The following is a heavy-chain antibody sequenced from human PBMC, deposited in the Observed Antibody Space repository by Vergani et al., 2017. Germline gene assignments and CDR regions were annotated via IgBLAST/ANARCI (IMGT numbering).Heavy chain of an antibody. V-gene: IGHV3-21*01. CDR1: GFTFSSYS. CDR2: ISSSSSYI. D-gene: IGHD6-19*01. J-gene: IGHJ4*02. Sequence: EVQLVESGGGLVKPGGSLRLSCAASGFTFSSYSMNWVRQAPGKGLEWVSSISSSSSYIYYADSVKGRFTISRDNAKNTLYLQMNSLGAEDTAVYYGAGVGGKRAVACNVYWGQGTLVTFSS. CDR3: AGVGGKRAVACNVY.